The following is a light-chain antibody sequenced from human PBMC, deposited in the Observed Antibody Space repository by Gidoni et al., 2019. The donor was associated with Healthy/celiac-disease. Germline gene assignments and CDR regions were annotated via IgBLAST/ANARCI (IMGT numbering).Light chain of an antibody. CDR1: QGISNY. V-gene: IGKV1-27*01. Sequence: DIQMTQSPASLSASVGDRVTITCRASQGISNYLAWYQQKPGKVPKLLIYAASTLQSGVPSRFIGSGSGTDFTLPIRSLQPEDVATYYCQKYNSAPFTFXPXTKVDIK. CDR3: QKYNSAPFT. J-gene: IGKJ3*01. CDR2: AAS.